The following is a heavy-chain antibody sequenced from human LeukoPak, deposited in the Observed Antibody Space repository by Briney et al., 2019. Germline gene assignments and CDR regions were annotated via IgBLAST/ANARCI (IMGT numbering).Heavy chain of an antibody. J-gene: IGHJ4*02. CDR3: AKGQAVDDY. V-gene: IGHV3-30*04. CDR2: ISYDGSNK. CDR1: GFTFSSYA. Sequence: GRSLRLSCAASGFTFSSYAMHWVRQAPGKGLEWVAVISYDGSNKYYADSVKGRFTISRDNSKNTLYLQMNSLRAEDTAVYYCAKGQAVDDYWGQGTLVTVSS. D-gene: IGHD6-19*01.